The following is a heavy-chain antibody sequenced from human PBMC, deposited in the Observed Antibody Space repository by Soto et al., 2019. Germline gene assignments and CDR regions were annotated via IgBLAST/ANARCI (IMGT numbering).Heavy chain of an antibody. CDR1: GGSIRVQSYY. Sequence: SETLSLTCTVSGGSIRVQSYYWTWIRQTPGKGLEWVGSSYYSGTSYFNPALKGRVTISVDTSTNQFSLRLTSVTAADTAVYYCTRRYTGNDYYFDPWGQVPTCTVSS. V-gene: IGHV4-39*01. CDR2: SYYSGTS. J-gene: IGHJ5*02. CDR3: TRRYTGNDYYFDP. D-gene: IGHD3-16*02.